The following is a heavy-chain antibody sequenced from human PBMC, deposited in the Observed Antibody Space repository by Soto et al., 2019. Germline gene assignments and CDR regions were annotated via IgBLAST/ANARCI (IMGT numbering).Heavy chain of an antibody. Sequence: GGSLRLSCAASGFTFSSYGMHWVRQAPGKGPEYVSAIGGDGSSTFYANSVKGRFTISRDNSKNTLYLQMGSLRAEDMAVYYCAATSCGRSYCFQFDCWGQGALVTVSS. J-gene: IGHJ4*02. D-gene: IGHD2-15*01. CDR1: GFTFSSYG. CDR2: IGGDGSST. CDR3: AATSCGRSYCFQFDC. V-gene: IGHV3-64*01.